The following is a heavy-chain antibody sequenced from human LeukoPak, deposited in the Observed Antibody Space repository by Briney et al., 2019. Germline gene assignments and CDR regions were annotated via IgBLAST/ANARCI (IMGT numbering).Heavy chain of an antibody. CDR3: AREEVTMVRGVIIRRAGAFDI. CDR2: INPNSGGT. D-gene: IGHD3-10*01. V-gene: IGHV1-2*02. CDR1: GYTFTGYY. Sequence: ASVKVSCKASGYTFTGYYMHWVRQAPGQGLESMGWINPNSGGTNYAQKFQGRVTMTRDTSISTAYMELSRLRSDDTAVYYCAREEVTMVRGVIIRRAGAFDIWGQGTMVTVSS. J-gene: IGHJ3*02.